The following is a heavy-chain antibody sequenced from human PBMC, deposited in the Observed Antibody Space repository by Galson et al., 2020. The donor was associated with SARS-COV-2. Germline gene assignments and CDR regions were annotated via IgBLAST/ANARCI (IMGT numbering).Heavy chain of an antibody. CDR2: ISGRGYST. CDR3: AKDQGDYSGSYYRGEAVDI. Sequence: GGSLRLSCPASGFTFSRYAMSWFRQAPGKGLEWVSVISGRGYSTHYTDSVKGRFTISRDSSKNTLYLQMNSLRAEDTAVYYWAKDQGDYSGSYYRGEAVDIWGQGTMVTVSS. J-gene: IGHJ3*02. D-gene: IGHD3-10*01. V-gene: IGHV3-23*01. CDR1: GFTFSRYA.